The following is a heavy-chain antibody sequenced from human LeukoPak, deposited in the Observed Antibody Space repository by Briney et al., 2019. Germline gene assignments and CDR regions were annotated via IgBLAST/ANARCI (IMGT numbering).Heavy chain of an antibody. V-gene: IGHV1-69*13. D-gene: IGHD1-26*01. Sequence: GASVKVSCKTSGGTFSHFDIYWLRQAPGQGLEWMGGIIPFIGTGDYAQKFQGRLTITADESTNTVSMELSSLTSEDTAMYYCAKKKVGRLTVGAFDIWGQGSMVTVSS. CDR1: GGTFSHFD. J-gene: IGHJ3*02. CDR2: IIPFIGTG. CDR3: AKKKVGRLTVGAFDI.